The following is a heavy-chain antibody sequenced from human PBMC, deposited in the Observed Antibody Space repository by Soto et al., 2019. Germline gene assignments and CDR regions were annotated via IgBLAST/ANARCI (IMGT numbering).Heavy chain of an antibody. CDR2: IIPIFGTA. J-gene: IGHJ3*02. CDR3: ARIAVAGLSAFDI. D-gene: IGHD6-19*01. CDR1: GGTFSSYA. Sequence: QVQLVQSGAEVKKPGSSLKVSCKASGGTFSSYAISWVRQAPGQGLEWMGGIIPIFGTADYAQKFQGRVTITADESTSTAYMELSSLRSEDTAVSYCARIAVAGLSAFDIWGQGTMVTVSS. V-gene: IGHV1-69*01.